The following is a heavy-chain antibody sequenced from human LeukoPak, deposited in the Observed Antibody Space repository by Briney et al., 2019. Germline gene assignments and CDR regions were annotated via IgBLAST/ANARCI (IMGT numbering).Heavy chain of an antibody. J-gene: IGHJ3*02. CDR1: GGSISSGSYY. V-gene: IGHV4-61*02. D-gene: IGHD6-13*01. CDR2: IYTSGST. Sequence: SETLSLTCTVSGGSISSGSYYWSWIRQPAGKGLEWIGRIYTSGSTNYNPSLKSRVTISVDRSKNQFSLKLSSVTAADTAVYYCATLVGEYSSSWYSDAFDIWGQGTMVTVSS. CDR3: ATLVGEYSSSWYSDAFDI.